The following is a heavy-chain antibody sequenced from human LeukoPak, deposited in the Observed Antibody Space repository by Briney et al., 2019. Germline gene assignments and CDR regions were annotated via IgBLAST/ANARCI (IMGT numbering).Heavy chain of an antibody. Sequence: PSETLSLACAVYGGSFSGYYWSWIRQPPGKGLEWIGEINHSGSTNYNPSLKSRVTISVDTSKNQFSLKLSSVTAADTAVYYCARFGSGWHYFDYWGQGTPVTVSS. D-gene: IGHD6-19*01. V-gene: IGHV4-34*01. CDR2: INHSGST. J-gene: IGHJ4*02. CDR1: GGSFSGYY. CDR3: ARFGSGWHYFDY.